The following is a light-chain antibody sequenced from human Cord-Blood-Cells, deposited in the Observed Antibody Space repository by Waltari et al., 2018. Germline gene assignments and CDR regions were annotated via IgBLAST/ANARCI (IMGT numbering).Light chain of an antibody. CDR1: STDVGVYDY. Sequence: QSALTQPAPVSGSPGQSITISCTGTSTDVGVYDYVSWYQQHPGKAPKLMIYELSKRPSGVSNRFSGSKSGNTASLTISGLQAEDEADYYCSSYTSSSTYVFGTGTKVTVL. J-gene: IGLJ1*01. V-gene: IGLV2-14*01. CDR2: ELS. CDR3: SSYTSSSTYV.